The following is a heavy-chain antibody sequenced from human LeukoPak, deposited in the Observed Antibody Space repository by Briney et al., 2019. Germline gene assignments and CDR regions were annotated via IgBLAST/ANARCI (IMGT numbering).Heavy chain of an antibody. CDR1: GFNFSSYA. J-gene: IGHJ4*02. V-gene: IGHV3-23*01. CDR2: INGGGDTS. D-gene: IGHD2-8*02. CDR3: ARVWCVRRYGYFDY. Sequence: GGSLRLFCGASGFNFSSYAMSWGRQAPGNGLEWVSAINGGGDTSYYAHSVKGGFTVTRDNSKNTLSLQMNSLRAEDTAVYYCARVWCVRRYGYFDYWGQGTLVTVSS.